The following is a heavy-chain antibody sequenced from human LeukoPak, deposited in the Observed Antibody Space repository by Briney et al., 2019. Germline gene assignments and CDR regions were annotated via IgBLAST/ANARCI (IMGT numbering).Heavy chain of an antibody. J-gene: IGHJ4*02. CDR3: AKLHSGRGATLFDY. D-gene: IGHD3-10*01. Sequence: GGSLRLSCAASGFTFSSYGMHWVRQAPGKGLEWVAVISYDGSNKYYADSVKGRFTISRDNSKNTLYLQMNSLRAEDTAVYYCAKLHSGRGATLFDYWGQGTLVTVSS. CDR1: GFTFSSYG. CDR2: ISYDGSNK. V-gene: IGHV3-30*18.